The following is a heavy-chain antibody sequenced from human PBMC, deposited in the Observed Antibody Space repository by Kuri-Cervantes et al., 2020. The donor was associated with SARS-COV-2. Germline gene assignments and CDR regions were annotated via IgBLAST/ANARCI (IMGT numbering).Heavy chain of an antibody. CDR1: GGSISSYY. CDR2: IYYSGSA. V-gene: IGHV4-59*12. Sequence: GSLRLSCTVSGGSISSYYWSWIRQPPGKGLEWIGYIYYSGSANYNPSLKRLVTISIATSKNQFSLRLSSVTAADTAVYYCARGTTVTTFFDYWGQGTLVTVSS. J-gene: IGHJ4*02. D-gene: IGHD4-17*01. CDR3: ARGTTVTTFFDY.